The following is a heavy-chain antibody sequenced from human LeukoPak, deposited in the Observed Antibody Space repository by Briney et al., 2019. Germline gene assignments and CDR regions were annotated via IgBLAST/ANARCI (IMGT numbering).Heavy chain of an antibody. V-gene: IGHV1-46*01. CDR2: INPSGGST. Sequence: ASVKVSCKASGYTFTSYYMHWVRQAPGQGLEWMGIINPSGGSTSYAQKFQGRVTMTRDTSTSTVYMELSSLRSEDTAAYYCAACGGDCYSYYYYGMDVWGQGTTVTVSS. J-gene: IGHJ6*02. CDR3: AACGGDCYSYYYYGMDV. CDR1: GYTFTSYY. D-gene: IGHD2-21*02.